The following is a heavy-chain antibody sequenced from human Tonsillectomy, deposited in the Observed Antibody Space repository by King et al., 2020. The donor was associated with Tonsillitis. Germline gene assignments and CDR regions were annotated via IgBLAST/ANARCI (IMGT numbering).Heavy chain of an antibody. Sequence: QLVQSGGGVVQPGRSLRLPCAASGFTFSGYAMHWVRQAPGKGLEWVAVISFDGTEKHYADSVKGRFTISRDNSKKTLFLQMNNLRPEDTAVYYCARDEWRTVDYWGQGTLVTVSS. V-gene: IGHV3-30-3*01. D-gene: IGHD2-8*01. CDR2: ISFDGTEK. CDR3: ARDEWRTVDY. CDR1: GFTFSGYA. J-gene: IGHJ4*02.